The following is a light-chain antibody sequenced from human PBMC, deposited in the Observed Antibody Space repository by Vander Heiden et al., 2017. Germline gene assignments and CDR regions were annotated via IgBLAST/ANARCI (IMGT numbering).Light chain of an antibody. CDR2: SNS. CDR3: QSYDSSLSGSV. Sequence: QSLLTQPPSVSGARGQRVTISCTGSSSNIGGAYYVPWHPQLPGTDPKLLIYSNSNRPSGVPDRFSGSKPGTAASLVITGLQAEDEADYYCQSYDSSLSGSVFGTGTKVTVL. J-gene: IGLJ1*01. CDR1: SSNIGGAYY. V-gene: IGLV1-40*01.